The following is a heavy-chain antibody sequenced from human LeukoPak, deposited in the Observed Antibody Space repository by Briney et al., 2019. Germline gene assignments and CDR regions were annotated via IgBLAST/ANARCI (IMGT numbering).Heavy chain of an antibody. J-gene: IGHJ4*02. D-gene: IGHD3-22*01. Sequence: SETLSLTCTVSGGSISSYYWSWIRQPPGKGLEWIGYIYYSGSTNYNPSLKSRVTISVDTSKNQFSLKLSSVTAADTAVYYCARLDSSGYCPYFDYWGQGTLVTVSS. CDR1: GGSISSYY. CDR3: ARLDSSGYCPYFDY. CDR2: IYYSGST. V-gene: IGHV4-59*01.